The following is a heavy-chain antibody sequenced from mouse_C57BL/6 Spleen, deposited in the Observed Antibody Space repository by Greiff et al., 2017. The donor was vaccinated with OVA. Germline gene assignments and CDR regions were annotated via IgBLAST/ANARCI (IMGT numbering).Heavy chain of an antibody. J-gene: IGHJ1*03. Sequence: EVMLVESGGGLVKPGGSLKLSCAASGFTFSDYGMHWVRQAPEKGLEWVAYISSGSSTIYYADTVKGRFTISGDNAKNTLFLQMTSLSSEDTAMYYCARKAEERRYFDVWGTGPTVTVSS. CDR3: ARKAEERRYFDV. CDR2: ISSGSSTI. CDR1: GFTFSDYG. V-gene: IGHV5-17*01.